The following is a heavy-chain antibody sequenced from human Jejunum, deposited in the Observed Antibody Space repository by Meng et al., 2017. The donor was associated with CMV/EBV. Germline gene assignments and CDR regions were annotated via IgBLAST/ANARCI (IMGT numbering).Heavy chain of an antibody. J-gene: IGHJ4*02. D-gene: IGHD1-1*01. CDR3: ARDDHNQRAYFDY. CDR1: CLPISRIYY. CDR2: VYFTGHS. Sequence: QPPLQEAGPGLVKAWESLSLTCTCSCLPISRIYYWRGTRQSPGKGLEWIGTVYFTGHSYLNPSFKNRVTISVDTSKNHFSLKLYSVTAADTAVDYCARDDHNQRAYFDYWGQGALVTVSS. V-gene: IGHV4-39*07.